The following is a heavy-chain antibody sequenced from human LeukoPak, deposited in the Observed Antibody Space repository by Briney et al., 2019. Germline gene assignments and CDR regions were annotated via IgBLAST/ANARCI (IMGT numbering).Heavy chain of an antibody. CDR3: ARDPGGYTGPFDC. CDR1: GGSISRYY. J-gene: IGHJ4*02. D-gene: IGHD5-12*01. V-gene: IGHV4-4*07. CDR2: IYSNGNI. Sequence: PSETLSLTCTVFGGSISRYYWSWIRQPAGKGLEWIGRIYSNGNINYNPTLKSRVTMSVDTSKNEVSLELTSLTAADTAVYFCARDPGGYTGPFDCWGQGTLVTVSS.